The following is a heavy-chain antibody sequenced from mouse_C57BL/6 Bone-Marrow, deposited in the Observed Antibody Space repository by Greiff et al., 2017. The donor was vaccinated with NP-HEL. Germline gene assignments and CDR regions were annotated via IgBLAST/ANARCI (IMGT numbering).Heavy chain of an antibody. J-gene: IGHJ1*03. CDR2: INPNYGTT. CDR1: GYSFTDYN. V-gene: IGHV1-39*01. D-gene: IGHD1-1*01. Sequence: EVKLMESGPELVQPGASVQISCKASGYSFTDYNMNWVKQSNGKSLEWIGVINPNYGTTSYNQKFKCKATLTVDQSSSTAYMQLNSLTSEYSAVSYCARGYSSSSSHRYFEVWGTETTRTASS. CDR3: ARGYSSSSSHRYFEV.